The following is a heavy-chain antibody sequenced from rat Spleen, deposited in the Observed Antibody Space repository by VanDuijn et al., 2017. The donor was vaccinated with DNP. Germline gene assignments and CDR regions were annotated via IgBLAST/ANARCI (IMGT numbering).Heavy chain of an antibody. CDR3: ARGLNYGGYIYSWYFDF. D-gene: IGHD1-11*01. Sequence: EVQLQESGPGLVKPSQSLSLTCSVTGYSITSNYWAWIRKFPGNKKEWMGYINYSGTTAYNPSLRSRISITRDTSKNQFFLQLNSVTTEDTATYYCARGLNYGGYIYSWYFDFWGPGTMVTVSS. J-gene: IGHJ1*01. CDR2: INYSGTT. V-gene: IGHV3-1*01. CDR1: GYSITSNY.